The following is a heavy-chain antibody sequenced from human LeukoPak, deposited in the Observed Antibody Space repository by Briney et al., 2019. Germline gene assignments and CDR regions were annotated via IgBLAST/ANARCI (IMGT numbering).Heavy chain of an antibody. J-gene: IGHJ4*02. Sequence: SETLSLTCTVSGGSLSSCYWSWMRQPPGKGLEWIGNIYYSGSTNYNPSLKSRVTISVDTSKKQFSLKLSSVTAADTAVYYCARAVRDGYNSNFDYWGQGTLVTVSS. CDR2: IYYSGST. D-gene: IGHD5-24*01. V-gene: IGHV4-59*01. CDR1: GGSLSSCY. CDR3: ARAVRDGYNSNFDY.